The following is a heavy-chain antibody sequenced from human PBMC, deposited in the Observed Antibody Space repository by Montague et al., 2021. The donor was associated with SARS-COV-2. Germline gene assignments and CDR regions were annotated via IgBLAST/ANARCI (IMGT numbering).Heavy chain of an antibody. CDR3: ATYYDILTGYYIDAFDI. Sequence: SETLSLTCTVSGGSISSSSYYWGWIRQPPGKGLEWIGSIYYSGSTYYNPSLKSRVTTSVDTSKNQFSLKLSPVTAADTAVYYCATYYDILTGYYIDAFDIWGQGTMVTVSS. CDR2: IYYSGST. CDR1: GGSISSSSYY. J-gene: IGHJ3*02. V-gene: IGHV4-39*01. D-gene: IGHD3-9*01.